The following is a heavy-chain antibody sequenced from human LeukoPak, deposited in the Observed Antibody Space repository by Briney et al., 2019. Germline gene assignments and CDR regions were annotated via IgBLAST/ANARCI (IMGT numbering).Heavy chain of an antibody. Sequence: GRSLRLSCAASRFTFSSYGMHWVRQAPGKGLEWVAVISYDGSKKYYADSVKGRFTISRDNSKNTLYLQMNSLRAEDTAVYYCATIDAKYYFDYWGQGTLVTVSS. CDR2: ISYDGSKK. CDR1: RFTFSSYG. J-gene: IGHJ4*02. V-gene: IGHV3-30*03. CDR3: ATIDAKYYFDY. D-gene: IGHD3-9*01.